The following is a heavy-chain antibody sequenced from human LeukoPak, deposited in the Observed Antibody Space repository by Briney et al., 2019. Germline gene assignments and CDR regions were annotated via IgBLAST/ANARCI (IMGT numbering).Heavy chain of an antibody. Sequence: SETLSLTCTVSGGSISSYYWSWIRQPPGKGLGWIGYIYTSGSTNYNPSLKSRVTISVDTSKNQFSLKLSSVTAADTAVYYCARLGTGDGYNLDYWGQGTLVTVSS. CDR2: IYTSGST. CDR3: ARLGTGDGYNLDY. CDR1: GGSISSYY. D-gene: IGHD5-24*01. J-gene: IGHJ4*02. V-gene: IGHV4-4*09.